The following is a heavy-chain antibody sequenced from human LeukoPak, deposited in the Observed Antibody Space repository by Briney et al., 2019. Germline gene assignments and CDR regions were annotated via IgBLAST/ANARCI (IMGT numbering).Heavy chain of an antibody. J-gene: IGHJ4*02. Sequence: ASVKVSCKVSGYTLTELSMHWVRQAPGKGLEWRGGFDPEDGETIYAQKFQGRVTMTEDTSTDTAYMELSSLRSEGTAVYYCATSIAVVAATLFDYWGQGTLVTVSS. V-gene: IGHV1-24*01. CDR3: ATSIAVVAATLFDY. CDR2: FDPEDGET. D-gene: IGHD2-15*01. CDR1: GYTLTELS.